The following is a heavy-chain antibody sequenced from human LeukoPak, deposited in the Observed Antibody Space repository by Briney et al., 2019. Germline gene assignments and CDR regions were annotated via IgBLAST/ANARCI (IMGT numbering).Heavy chain of an antibody. D-gene: IGHD4-17*01. CDR1: GGSISSYY. CDR3: ARQRRDYGDDAFDY. J-gene: IGHJ4*02. Sequence: PSETLSLTCTVSGGSISSYYWSWIRQPPGKGLEWIGYIYYSGSTNYNPSLKSRVTISVDTSKNQFSLKLSSVTAADTALYYCARQRRDYGDDAFDYWGQGTLVTVSS. CDR2: IYYSGST. V-gene: IGHV4-59*01.